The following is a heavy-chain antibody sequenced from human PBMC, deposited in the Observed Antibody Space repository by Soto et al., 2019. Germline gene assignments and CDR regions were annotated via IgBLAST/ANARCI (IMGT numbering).Heavy chain of an antibody. CDR2: ITGSGAGS. CDR3: AKAYSHSGPNDWVDP. Sequence: EVQLLESGGGWLQPGGSLRLSCAASGFTFSSYAMNWVRQAPGKGLEWVSGITGSGAGSYYSDSVKGRFTTSRDNSKNPLYLPMTSLRAEYTAVYDCAKAYSHSGPNDWVDPWGQGTVVTVSS. J-gene: IGHJ5*02. V-gene: IGHV3-23*01. D-gene: IGHD1-26*01. CDR1: GFTFSSYA.